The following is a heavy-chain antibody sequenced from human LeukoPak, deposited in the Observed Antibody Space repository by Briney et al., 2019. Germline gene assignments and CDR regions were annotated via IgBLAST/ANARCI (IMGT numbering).Heavy chain of an antibody. J-gene: IGHJ4*02. CDR3: ARDHTRYGSGSYSGY. D-gene: IGHD3-10*01. CDR2: INPSGGST. Sequence: ASVKVSCKASGYTFTSYYMHWVRQAPGQGLEWMGIINPSGGSTSYAQKFQGRVTMTRDTSTSTVYMELSSLRSEDTAVYYCARDHTRYGSGSYSGYWGQGTLVTVSS. V-gene: IGHV1-46*01. CDR1: GYTFTSYY.